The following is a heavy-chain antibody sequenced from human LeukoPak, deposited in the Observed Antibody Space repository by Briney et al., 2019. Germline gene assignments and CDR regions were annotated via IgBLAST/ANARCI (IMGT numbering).Heavy chain of an antibody. V-gene: IGHV4-39*07. J-gene: IGHJ4*02. CDR3: ARALVPGKLTLRFLEFSPGYYFDY. CDR1: GGSISGSSYY. CDR2: IYYSGST. Sequence: SETLSLTCTVSGGSISGSSYYWGWIRQPPGKGLEWIGSIYYSGSTYYNPSLKSRVTISVDTSKNQFSLKLSSVTAADTAVYYCARALVPGKLTLRFLEFSPGYYFDYWGQGTLVTVSS. D-gene: IGHD3-3*01.